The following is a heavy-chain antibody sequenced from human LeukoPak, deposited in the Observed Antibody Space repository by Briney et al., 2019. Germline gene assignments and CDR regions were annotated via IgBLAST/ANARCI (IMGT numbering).Heavy chain of an antibody. CDR2: MNPNSGNT. Sequence: ASVKVSCKASGYTFTSYDINWVRQATGQGLEWMGRMNPNSGNTGYAQKFQGRVTMTRNTSISTAYMELSSLRSEDTAVYYCARVGYYDSSGYYSPQKAFDYWGQGTLVTVSS. CDR3: ARVGYYDSSGYYSPQKAFDY. CDR1: GYTFTSYD. D-gene: IGHD3-22*01. V-gene: IGHV1-8*01. J-gene: IGHJ4*02.